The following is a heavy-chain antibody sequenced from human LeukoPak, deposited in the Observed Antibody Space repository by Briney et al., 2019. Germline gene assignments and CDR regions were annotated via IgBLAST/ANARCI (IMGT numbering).Heavy chain of an antibody. CDR2: IWYDGSNK. J-gene: IGHJ3*02. V-gene: IGHV3-33*01. D-gene: IGHD2-21*02. Sequence: PGGSLRLSCAASRFTFTNYGMHWVRQAPGKGLEWVAVIWYDGSNKYYADSVKGRFTISRDNSKNTLYLQMSSLRAEDTAVYYCARAIWYHGELAFCGGDCSDAFDIWGQGTMVTVSS. CDR1: RFTFTNYG. CDR3: ARAIWYHGELAFCGGDCSDAFDI.